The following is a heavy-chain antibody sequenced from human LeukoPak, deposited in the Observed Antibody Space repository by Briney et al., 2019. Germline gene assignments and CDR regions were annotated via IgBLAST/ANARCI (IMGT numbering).Heavy chain of an antibody. CDR1: GFTFSSYG. CDR3: AKILYGDDDY. Sequence: GGSLRLSCAASGFTFSSYGMHWVRQAPGKGLEWVAVISYDGSNKYYADSVKGRSTISRDNSKNTLYLQMNSLRAEDTAVYYCAKILYGDDDYWGQGTLVTVSS. V-gene: IGHV3-30*18. J-gene: IGHJ4*02. CDR2: ISYDGSNK. D-gene: IGHD4-17*01.